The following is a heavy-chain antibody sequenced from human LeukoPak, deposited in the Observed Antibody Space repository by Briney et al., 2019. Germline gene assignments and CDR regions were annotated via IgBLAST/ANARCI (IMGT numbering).Heavy chain of an antibody. CDR2: IYSGGST. J-gene: IGHJ4*02. V-gene: IGHV3-66*01. Sequence: GGSLRLSCAASGFTFSNAWMSWVRQAPGKGLEWVSVIYSGGSTYYADSVKGRFTISRDNSKNTLYLQMNSLRAEDTAVYYCARGLYDFWSGYDDYWGQGTLVTVSS. CDR1: GFTFSNAW. D-gene: IGHD3-3*01. CDR3: ARGLYDFWSGYDDY.